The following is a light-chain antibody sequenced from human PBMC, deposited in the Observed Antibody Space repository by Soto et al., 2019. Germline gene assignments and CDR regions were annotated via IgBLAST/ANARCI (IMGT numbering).Light chain of an antibody. CDR1: SSNIGNKY. V-gene: IGLV1-51*01. CDR2: DNN. J-gene: IGLJ3*02. CDR3: GTWDSSLSAWV. Sequence: QSVLTQPPSVSAAPGQTVTISCSGSSSNIGNKYVSWYQQFPGTAPKLLIYDNNKRPSGIPDRFSGSKSGTSATLGITGLRTGDEADYYCGTWDSSLSAWVFGGGTKLTVL.